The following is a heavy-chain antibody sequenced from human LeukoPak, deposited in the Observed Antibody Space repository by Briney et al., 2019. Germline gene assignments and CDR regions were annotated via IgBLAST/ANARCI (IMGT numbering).Heavy chain of an antibody. V-gene: IGHV4-39*07. D-gene: IGHD3-22*01. J-gene: IGHJ4*02. CDR3: ARASPSYYYDSSGYYYIDY. CDR1: GGSISSSSYY. CDR2: IYYSGST. Sequence: SETPSLTCTVSGGSISSSSYYWGWIRQPPGKGLEWIGSIYYSGSTYYNPSLKSRVTISVDTSKNQFSLKLSSVTAADTAVYYCARASPSYYYDSSGYYYIDYWGQGTLVTVSS.